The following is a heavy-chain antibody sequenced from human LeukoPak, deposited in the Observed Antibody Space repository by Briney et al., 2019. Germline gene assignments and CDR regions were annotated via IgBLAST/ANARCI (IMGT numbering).Heavy chain of an antibody. V-gene: IGHV1-24*01. J-gene: IGHJ4*02. CDR1: GYSLSGLS. CDR2: FNPENKET. D-gene: IGHD3-3*02. CDR3: ATTHSISDY. Sequence: ASVKVSCKASGYSLSGLSIHWVRQAPGKGLEWMGGFNPENKETIYAQKFQGRVTMTEDTSTDTAYMELSSLRSEDTAVYYCATTHSISDYWGQGTLVTVSS.